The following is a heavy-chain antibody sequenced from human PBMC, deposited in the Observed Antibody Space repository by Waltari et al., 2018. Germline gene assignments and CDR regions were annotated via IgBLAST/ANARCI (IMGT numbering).Heavy chain of an antibody. CDR3: ATDPNWGAY. CDR1: GFTFSSKW. V-gene: IGHV3-7*01. CDR2: IKGDGSLK. J-gene: IGHJ4*02. D-gene: IGHD7-27*01. Sequence: EVQLVESGGGLVQPGGSLRLSCAASGFTFSSKWMTWVRQAPGEGLECVANIKGDGSLKYYVDSVKGLFTISRDNAKNSLYLQMNSLRAEDTAVYYCATDPNWGAYWGQGTLVAVSS.